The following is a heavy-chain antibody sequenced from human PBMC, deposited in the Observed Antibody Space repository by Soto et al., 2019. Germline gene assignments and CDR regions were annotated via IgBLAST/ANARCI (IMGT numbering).Heavy chain of an antibody. J-gene: IGHJ4*02. CDR3: AKVGCSRTSCYAINY. CDR1: GFTFDDYA. D-gene: IGHD2-2*01. CDR2: ISWNSCRI. V-gene: IGHV3-9*01. Sequence: EVQLVESGGGLVQPGRSLRLSCAASGFTFDDYAMHWIRQAPGKVLEWVSGISWNSCRIGYADSVKGRFTISRDNAKNSLDLQMNSLRAEDTALYYCAKVGCSRTSCYAINYGDQGTLVTVSS.